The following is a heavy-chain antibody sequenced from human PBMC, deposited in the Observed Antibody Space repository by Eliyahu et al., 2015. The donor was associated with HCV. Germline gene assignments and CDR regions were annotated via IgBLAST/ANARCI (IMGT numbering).Heavy chain of an antibody. CDR3: AHTDNPHFNAEYFQH. CDR1: GFSXSTSGVG. CDR2: IYWDDDK. V-gene: IGHV2-5*02. J-gene: IGHJ1*01. D-gene: IGHD1-1*01. Sequence: QITLKESGPTLVKPTQTLTLTCTFSGFSXSTSGVGVGWIRQPPGKALEWLALIYWDDDKRYSPSLKSRLTITKDTSKNQVVLXMTNMDPVDTATYYCAHTDNPHFNAEYFQHWGQGTLVTVSS.